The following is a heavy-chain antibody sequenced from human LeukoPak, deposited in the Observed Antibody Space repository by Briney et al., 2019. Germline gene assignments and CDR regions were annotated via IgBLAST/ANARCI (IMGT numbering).Heavy chain of an antibody. V-gene: IGHV4-59*01. D-gene: IGHD3-10*01. J-gene: IGHJ4*02. CDR2: IYYSGST. CDR1: GGSISSYY. Sequence: PSETLSLTCTVSGGSISSYYWSWIRQPPGKGLEWIGYIYYSGSTNYNPSLKSRVTISVDTSKNQFSLKLSSVTAADTAVYYCARGLPRLWFGELLLYYFDYWGQGTLVTVSS. CDR3: ARGLPRLWFGELLLYYFDY.